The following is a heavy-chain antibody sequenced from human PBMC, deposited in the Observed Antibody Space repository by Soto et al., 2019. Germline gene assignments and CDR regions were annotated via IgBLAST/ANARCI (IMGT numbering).Heavy chain of an antibody. V-gene: IGHV3-23*01. CDR3: AKDQFDILTGYYPAGAFDI. CDR1: GFSFSAYA. D-gene: IGHD3-9*01. CDR2: ISGSGGGT. Sequence: GGSLRLSCVGSGFSFSAYAMSWVRQAPGKGLEWVSAISGSGGGTFYTDSVKGRFTISRDNSKNTLYLQMSSLRADDTAVYYCAKDQFDILTGYYPAGAFDIWGQGTMVTVSS. J-gene: IGHJ3*02.